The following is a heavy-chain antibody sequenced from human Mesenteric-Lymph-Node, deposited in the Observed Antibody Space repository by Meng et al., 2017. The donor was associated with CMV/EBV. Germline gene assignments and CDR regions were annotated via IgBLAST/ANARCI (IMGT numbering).Heavy chain of an antibody. V-gene: IGHV1-69*06. D-gene: IGHD5-12*01. J-gene: IGHJ4*02. Sequence: KASGGTFSSYAISWVRQAPGQGLEWMGGIIPIFGTANYAQKFQGRVRITADKSTSTAYMELSSLRSEDTAVYYCAGSYSGYDNRGYWGQGTLVTVSS. CDR1: GGTFSSYA. CDR2: IIPIFGTA. CDR3: AGSYSGYDNRGY.